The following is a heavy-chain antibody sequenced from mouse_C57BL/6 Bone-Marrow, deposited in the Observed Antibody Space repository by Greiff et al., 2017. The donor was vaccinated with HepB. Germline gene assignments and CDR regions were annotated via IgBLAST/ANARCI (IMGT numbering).Heavy chain of an antibody. CDR2: VNSDGGST. V-gene: IGHV5-2*01. D-gene: IGHD2-4*01. CDR1: EYEFPSHD. Sequence: EVKLVESGGGLVQPGESLKLSCESNEYEFPSHDMSWVRKTPEKRLELVAAVNSDGGSTYYPDTMERRFIISRDNTKKTLYLQMSSLRSEDTALYYCASYYDSYYAMDYWGQGTSVTVSS. J-gene: IGHJ4*01. CDR3: ASYYDSYYAMDY.